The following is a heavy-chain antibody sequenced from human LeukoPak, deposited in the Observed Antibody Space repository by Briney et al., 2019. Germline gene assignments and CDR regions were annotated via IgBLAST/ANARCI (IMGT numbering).Heavy chain of an antibody. Sequence: NTSETLSLTCTVSGGSISSSSYYWGWIRQPPGKGLEWIGSIYYSGSTYYNPSLKSRVTISVGTSKNQFSLKLSSVTAADTAVYYCASHPIFPYSSGRGWFDYWGQGTLVTVSS. CDR3: ASHPIFPYSSGRGWFDY. J-gene: IGHJ4*02. CDR1: GGSISSSSYY. V-gene: IGHV4-39*01. CDR2: IYYSGST. D-gene: IGHD6-19*01.